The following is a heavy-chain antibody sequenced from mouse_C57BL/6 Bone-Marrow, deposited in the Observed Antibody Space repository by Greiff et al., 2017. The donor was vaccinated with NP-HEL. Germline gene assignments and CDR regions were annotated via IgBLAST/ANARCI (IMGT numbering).Heavy chain of an antibody. Sequence: VQLQQSGAELVRPGTSVKMSCKASGYTFTNYWIGWAKQRPGHGLEWIGDIYPGGGYTNYNEKFKGKATLTADKSSSTAYMQFSSLTSEDSAIYYCARDSSGVVGYFDYWGQGTTLTVSS. CDR1: GYTFTNYW. CDR3: ARDSSGVVGYFDY. V-gene: IGHV1-63*01. D-gene: IGHD3-2*02. J-gene: IGHJ2*01. CDR2: IYPGGGYT.